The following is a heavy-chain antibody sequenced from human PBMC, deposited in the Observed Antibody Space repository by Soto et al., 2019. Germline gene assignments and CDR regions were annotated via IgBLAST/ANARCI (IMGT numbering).Heavy chain of an antibody. J-gene: IGHJ4*02. V-gene: IGHV4-39*01. Sequence: SETLSLTCTVSGGSISSSSYYWGWIRQPPGKGLEWIGSIYYSGSTYYNPSLKSRVTISVDTSKNQFSLKLSSVTAADTAVYYCARHERAVTTIYHFDYWGQGTLVTVTS. CDR3: ARHERAVTTIYHFDY. D-gene: IGHD4-17*01. CDR2: IYYSGST. CDR1: GGSISSSSYY.